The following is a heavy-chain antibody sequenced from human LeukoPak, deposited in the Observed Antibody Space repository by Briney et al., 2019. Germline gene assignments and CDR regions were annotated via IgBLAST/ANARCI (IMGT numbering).Heavy chain of an antibody. CDR3: AKDLGYSGYDPLDY. J-gene: IGHJ4*02. D-gene: IGHD5-12*01. V-gene: IGHV3-23*01. Sequence: GGSLRLSCAASGFTFSNYAMNWVRQAPGKGLEWVSAISDSGGGTYYADSVKGRFTISRDNSKNTLYLQMNNVRAEDTAVYYCAKDLGYSGYDPLDYWGQGTLVTVSS. CDR1: GFTFSNYA. CDR2: ISDSGGGT.